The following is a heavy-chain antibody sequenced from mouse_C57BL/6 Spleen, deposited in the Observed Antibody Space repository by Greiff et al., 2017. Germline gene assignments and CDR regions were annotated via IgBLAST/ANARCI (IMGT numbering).Heavy chain of an antibody. D-gene: IGHD1-1*01. V-gene: IGHV1-52*01. CDR2: IDPSDSET. CDR1: GYTFTSYW. Sequence: QVQLQQPGAELVRPGSSVKLSCKASGYTFTSYWMHWVKQRPIQGLEWIGNIDPSDSETHYNQKFKDKATLTVDKSSRTAYMQLSSLTSEDSAVYYCARSYTTVVATDFDVWGTGTTVTVSS. CDR3: ARSYTTVVATDFDV. J-gene: IGHJ1*03.